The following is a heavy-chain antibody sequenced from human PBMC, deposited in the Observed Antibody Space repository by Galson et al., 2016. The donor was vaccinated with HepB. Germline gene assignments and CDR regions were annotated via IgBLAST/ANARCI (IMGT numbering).Heavy chain of an antibody. J-gene: IGHJ6*04. Sequence: GQGLEWMGGFDPEDGETTYAQKFQGRVSMTEDTSTDTGYMELSSLRYDDTAVYYCATVGSYTTSSPYYYYYFGMDVWGKGTTVTVSS. CDR2: FDPEDGET. D-gene: IGHD3-10*01. V-gene: IGHV1-24*01. CDR3: ATVGSYTTSSPYYYYYFGMDV.